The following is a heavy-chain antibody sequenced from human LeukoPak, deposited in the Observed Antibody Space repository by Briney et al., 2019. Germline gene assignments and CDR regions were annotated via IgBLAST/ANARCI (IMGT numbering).Heavy chain of an antibody. J-gene: IGHJ4*02. CDR1: GFTFSSYV. Sequence: PGGSLRLSCAASGFTFSSYVMHWVRQAPGKGLEWMAVIWYDGSSKYYADSVKGRFTISRDNSKNTLYLQMNSLRAEDTAVYYCARERQQLARGYFDYWGQGTLVTVSS. CDR3: ARERQQLARGYFDY. CDR2: IWYDGSSK. D-gene: IGHD6-13*01. V-gene: IGHV3-33*01.